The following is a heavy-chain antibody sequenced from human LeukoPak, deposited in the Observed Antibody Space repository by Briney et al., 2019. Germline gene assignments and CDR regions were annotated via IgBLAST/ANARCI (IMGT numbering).Heavy chain of an antibody. J-gene: IGHJ5*02. CDR1: GYTFTGYY. CDR2: INPNSGGT. Sequence: ASVKVSCKASGYTFTGYYMHWVRQAPGQGLEWMGWINPNSGGTNYAQKFQGRVTMTRDTSISTAYMELSRLRSDDTAVYYCARTDCSSTSCWFDPWGQGTLVTVSP. V-gene: IGHV1-2*02. D-gene: IGHD2-2*01. CDR3: ARTDCSSTSCWFDP.